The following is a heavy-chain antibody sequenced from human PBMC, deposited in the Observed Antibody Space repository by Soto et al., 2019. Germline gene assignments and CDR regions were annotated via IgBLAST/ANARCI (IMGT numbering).Heavy chain of an antibody. CDR2: IYYSGST. CDR3: ARSLADFWSGEYYFDY. D-gene: IGHD3-3*01. Sequence: SETLSLTCTVSGGSISSYYWSWIRQPPGKGLEWIGYIYYSGSTNYNPSLKSRVTISVDTSKNQFSLKLSSVTAADTAVYYCARSLADFWSGEYYFDYCGQGPLVTVYS. J-gene: IGHJ4*02. CDR1: GGSISSYY. V-gene: IGHV4-59*01.